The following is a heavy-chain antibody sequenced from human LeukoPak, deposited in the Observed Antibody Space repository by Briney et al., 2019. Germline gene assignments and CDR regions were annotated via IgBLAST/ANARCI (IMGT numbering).Heavy chain of an antibody. CDR3: ARGGYAVAFDY. CDR2: ISGSGVYT. J-gene: IGHJ4*02. V-gene: IGHV3-23*01. D-gene: IGHD5-12*01. CDR1: GFTSSSYA. Sequence: GGSLRLSCAASGFTSSSYAMSWVRQAPGKGLEWVSSISGSGVYTFYADSVKGRFTISRDNAKNSLYLQMNSLRAEDTAVYYCARGGYAVAFDYWGQGTLVTVSS.